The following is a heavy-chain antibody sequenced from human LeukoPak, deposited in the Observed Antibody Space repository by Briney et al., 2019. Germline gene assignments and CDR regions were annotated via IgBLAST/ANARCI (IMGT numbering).Heavy chain of an antibody. CDR1: GGTFSSYA. CDR2: IIPIFGTA. Sequence: ASVKVSCKASGGTFSSYAISWVRQAPGQGLEWMGGIIPIFGTANYAQKLQGRVTMTTDTSTSTAYMELRSLRSDDTAVYYCARDPGAYSSSWYGVMGYWGQGTLVTVSS. J-gene: IGHJ4*02. CDR3: ARDPGAYSSSWYGVMGY. V-gene: IGHV1-69*05. D-gene: IGHD6-13*01.